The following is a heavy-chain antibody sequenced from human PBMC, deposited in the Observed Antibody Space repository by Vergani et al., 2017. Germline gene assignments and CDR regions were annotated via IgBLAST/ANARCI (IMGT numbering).Heavy chain of an antibody. V-gene: IGHV3-7*01. J-gene: IGHJ5*02. CDR2: INQDGSEK. CDR1: GFIFSHYW. CDR3: ARINSYGSSGYSLTRWHNWFDP. D-gene: IGHD3-22*01. Sequence: EVQLVESGGGLVQPGGSLRLSCAASGFIFSHYWMSWVRQAPGKGLEWVANINQDGSEKYYVDSVKGRFTISRDNAKNSLYLQMNSLRAEDTALYYCARINSYGSSGYSLTRWHNWFDPWGQGALITFSS.